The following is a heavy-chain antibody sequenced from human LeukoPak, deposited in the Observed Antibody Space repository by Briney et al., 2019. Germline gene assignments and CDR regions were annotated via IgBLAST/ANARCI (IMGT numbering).Heavy chain of an antibody. Sequence: GGSLRLSCAASGFTVSSNYMSWVRQAPGKGLEWVSVIYSGGSTYYADSVKGRFIISRDNSKNTMYLQMNSLRAEDTAVCYCARGPLGWELFDWGQGTLVTVSS. D-gene: IGHD1-26*01. V-gene: IGHV3-53*01. J-gene: IGHJ4*02. CDR2: IYSGGST. CDR3: ARGPLGWELFD. CDR1: GFTVSSNY.